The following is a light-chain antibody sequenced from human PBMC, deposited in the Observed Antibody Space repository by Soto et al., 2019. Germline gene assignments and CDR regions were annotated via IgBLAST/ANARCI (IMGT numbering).Light chain of an antibody. Sequence: SVLTKLASVSGPPGRSLVTSCNGSSRDVGSYDLVSWYLQYPGKAPKVIIFEGTKRPSGVSDRFSGSKSGNTASLTISGLQTEDEADYYCCSYAGSRTYVFGPGTKVTVL. CDR3: CSYAGSRTYV. V-gene: IGLV2-23*01. J-gene: IGLJ1*01. CDR2: EGT. CDR1: SRDVGSYDL.